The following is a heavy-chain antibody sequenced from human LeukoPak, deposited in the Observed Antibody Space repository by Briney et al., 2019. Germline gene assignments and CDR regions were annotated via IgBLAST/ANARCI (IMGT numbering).Heavy chain of an antibody. CDR3: ARHPMTQGIYDILTGYVYYGMDV. D-gene: IGHD3-9*01. J-gene: IGHJ6*02. V-gene: IGHV4-39*01. CDR1: SGSISSSSYY. Sequence: PSETLSLTCTVSSGSISSSSYYWGWIRQPLGKGLEWIGSIYYSGSTYYNPSLKSRVTISVDTSKNQFSLKLSSVTAADTAVYYCARHPMTQGIYDILTGYVYYGMDVWGQGTTVTVSS. CDR2: IYYSGST.